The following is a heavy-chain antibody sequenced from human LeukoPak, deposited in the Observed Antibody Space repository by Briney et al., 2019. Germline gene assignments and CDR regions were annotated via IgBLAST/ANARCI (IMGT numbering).Heavy chain of an antibody. Sequence: AASVKVSCKASGYTFTSYDINWVRQATGQGLEWMGWMNPNSGNTGYAQKFQGRVTMTRNTSISTAYMELSSLRSEDTAVYYCARDYDSSGTTSGYWGQGTLVTVSS. V-gene: IGHV1-8*01. J-gene: IGHJ4*02. CDR3: ARDYDSSGTTSGY. D-gene: IGHD3-22*01. CDR1: GYTFTSYD. CDR2: MNPNSGNT.